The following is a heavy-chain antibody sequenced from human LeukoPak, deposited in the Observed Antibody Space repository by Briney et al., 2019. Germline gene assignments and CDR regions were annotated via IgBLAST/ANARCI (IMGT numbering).Heavy chain of an antibody. CDR1: GGSFSGYY. CDR3: ARHSSWYFDY. Sequence: PSETLSLTCAVYGGSFSGYYWSWIRQPPGKGLEWIGEINHSGSTNYNPSLKSRVTISVDTSKNQFSLKLSSVTAADTAVYYCARHSSWYFDYWGQGTLVTVSS. V-gene: IGHV4-34*01. D-gene: IGHD6-13*01. J-gene: IGHJ4*02. CDR2: INHSGST.